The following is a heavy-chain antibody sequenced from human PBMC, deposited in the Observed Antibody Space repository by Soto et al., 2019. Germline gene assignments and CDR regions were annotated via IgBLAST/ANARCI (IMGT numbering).Heavy chain of an antibody. CDR1: GFTFRTYT. D-gene: IGHD6-19*01. J-gene: IGHJ4*02. CDR3: AKSAPADASGWHWGEGHFAH. CDR2: ISATGMTT. V-gene: IGHV3-23*01. Sequence: EVQLLESGGGLAQPGGSLRLSCAVSGFTFRTYTMSWVRQAPGKGLEWVSGISATGMTTNYADSVKGRFTISRDNTKNKLYLKMNSLRGEDTAVYYCAKSAPADASGWHWGEGHFAHWGQGTVVTVSS.